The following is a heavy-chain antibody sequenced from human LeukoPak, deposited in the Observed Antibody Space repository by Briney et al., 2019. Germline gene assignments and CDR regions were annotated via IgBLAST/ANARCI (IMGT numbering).Heavy chain of an antibody. J-gene: IGHJ6*03. CDR3: ASTVVRGVDPYYYYYYMDV. CDR2: IYYSGST. Sequence: KPSETLSLTCTVSGGSISSYYWSWIRQPPGKGLEWIGYIYYSGSTNYNPSLKSRVTISVDTSKNQFSLKLSSVTAADTAVYYCASTVVRGVDPYYYYYYMDVWGKGTTVTISS. CDR1: GGSISSYY. V-gene: IGHV4-59*01. D-gene: IGHD3-10*01.